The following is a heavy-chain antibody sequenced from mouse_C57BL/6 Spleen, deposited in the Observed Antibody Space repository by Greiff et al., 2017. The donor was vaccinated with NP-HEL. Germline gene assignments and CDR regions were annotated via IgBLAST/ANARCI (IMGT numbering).Heavy chain of an antibody. CDR1: GYTFTSYW. CDR3: ARPYYYGSSDYYAMDY. J-gene: IGHJ4*01. CDR2: IDPSDSYT. Sequence: QVQLQQPGAELVMPGASVKLSCKASGYTFTSYWMHWVKQRPGQGLEWIGEIDPSDSYTNYNQKFKGKSTLTVDKSSSTAYMQLSSLTSEGSAVYYCARPYYYGSSDYYAMDYWGQGTSVTVSS. V-gene: IGHV1-69*01. D-gene: IGHD1-1*01.